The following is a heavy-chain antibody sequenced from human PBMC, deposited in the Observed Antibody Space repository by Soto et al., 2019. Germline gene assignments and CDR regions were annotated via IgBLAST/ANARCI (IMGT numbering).Heavy chain of an antibody. D-gene: IGHD5-12*01. J-gene: IGHJ4*02. CDR1: GFASNNYA. CDR3: ARAPTDRAGYFLDK. V-gene: IGHV3-23*01. Sequence: GGSLRLSCEASGFASNNYALTWVRQAPGKGLEWVSSISGSGATTYYADSVKGRFTLSRDRSKSSIYLQMNNLRVDDTAVYYCARAPTDRAGYFLDKWGQGSLVTVSS. CDR2: ISGSGATT.